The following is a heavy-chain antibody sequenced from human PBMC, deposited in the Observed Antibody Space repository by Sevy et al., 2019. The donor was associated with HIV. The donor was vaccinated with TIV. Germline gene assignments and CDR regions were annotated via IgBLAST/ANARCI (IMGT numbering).Heavy chain of an antibody. CDR1: GFAFYDYS. J-gene: IGHJ4*02. D-gene: IGHD2-8*01. V-gene: IGHV3-23*01. Sequence: GGSLRLSCAASGFAFYDYSMSWIRHAPGKGLEWVATLSFGCGKINYADSVKGRFTISRDNSKNSFYLQMNNLRVEDTALYYCAREGCTRPHDYWGQGTRVTVSS. CDR3: AREGCTRPHDY. CDR2: LSFGCGKI.